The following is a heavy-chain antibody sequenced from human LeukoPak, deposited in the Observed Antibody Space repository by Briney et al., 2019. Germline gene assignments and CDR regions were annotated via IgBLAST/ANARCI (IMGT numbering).Heavy chain of an antibody. D-gene: IGHD3-3*02. CDR3: ALAHSYYYYCYMDV. CDR1: GYTFTSYG. V-gene: IGHV1-18*01. Sequence: GASVKVSCKASGYTFTSYGISWVRQAPGQGLEWMGWISAYNGNTNYAQKLQGRVTMTTDTSTSTAYMELRSLRSDDTAVYYCALAHSYYYYCYMDVWGKGTTVTVSS. CDR2: ISAYNGNT. J-gene: IGHJ6*03.